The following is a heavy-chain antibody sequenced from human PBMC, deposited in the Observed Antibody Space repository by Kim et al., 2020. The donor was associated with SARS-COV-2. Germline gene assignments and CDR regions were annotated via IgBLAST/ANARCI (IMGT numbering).Heavy chain of an antibody. V-gene: IGHV3-23*01. D-gene: IGHD6-6*01. CDR2: ISGSGGST. CDR3: AKFMSIAAPRGDWFDP. CDR1: GFTFSSYA. J-gene: IGHJ5*02. Sequence: GGSLRLSCAASGFTFSSYAMSWVRQAPGKGLEWVSAISGSGGSTYYAYSVKGRFTISRDNSKNTLYLQMNSLRAEDTAVYYCAKFMSIAAPRGDWFDPWGQGTLVTVSS.